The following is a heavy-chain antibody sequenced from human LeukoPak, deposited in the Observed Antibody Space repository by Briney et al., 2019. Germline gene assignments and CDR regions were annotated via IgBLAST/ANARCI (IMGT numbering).Heavy chain of an antibody. CDR1: GFTFSDYY. Sequence: PGGSLRLSCAASGFTFSDYYMSWIRQAPGKGLEWVSYISSSGTTIYYADSVKGRFTISRDNAKNSLYLQMNSLRAEDTAVYYCARVRSGYYSPFDYWGQGTLVTVSS. V-gene: IGHV3-11*01. J-gene: IGHJ4*02. CDR3: ARVRSGYYSPFDY. CDR2: ISSSGTTI. D-gene: IGHD3-3*01.